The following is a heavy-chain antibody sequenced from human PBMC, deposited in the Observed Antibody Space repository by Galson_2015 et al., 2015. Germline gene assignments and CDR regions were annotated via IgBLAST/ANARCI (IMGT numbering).Heavy chain of an antibody. J-gene: IGHJ4*02. CDR2: ISSSGTTI. CDR1: GFTFSTYE. CDR3: ARAMAAIDY. V-gene: IGHV3-48*03. Sequence: SLRLSCAASGFTFSTYEMNWVRQAPGKGLEWVSYISSSGTTIYYAHSVKGRFTISRDNAKNSLYLQMNSLRAEDTAVYYCARAMAAIDYWGQGTLVTVSS. D-gene: IGHD5-24*01.